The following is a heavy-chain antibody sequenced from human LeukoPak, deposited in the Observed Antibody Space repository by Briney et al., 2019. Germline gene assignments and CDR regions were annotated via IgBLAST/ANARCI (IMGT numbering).Heavy chain of an antibody. V-gene: IGHV1-2*02. CDR3: ARIYASGAGRASYYYYMDV. D-gene: IGHD3-10*01. CDR1: GYTFTGYY. CDR2: INPNSGGT. J-gene: IGHJ6*03. Sequence: ASVKVSCKASGYTFTGYYMHWVRQAPGQGLEWMGWINPNSGGTNYAQKFQGRVTITRNTSISTAYMELSSLRSEDTAVYYCARIYASGAGRASYYYYMDVWGKGTTVTVSS.